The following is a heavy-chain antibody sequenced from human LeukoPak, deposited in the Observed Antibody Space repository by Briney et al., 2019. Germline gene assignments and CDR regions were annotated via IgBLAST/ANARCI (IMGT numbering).Heavy chain of an antibody. V-gene: IGHV4-4*07. D-gene: IGHD1-26*01. Sequence: KPSETLSLTCTVSGGSISSYYWSWIRQPAGKGLEWIGRIYTSRSTNYNASLKSRVSMSVDTSKNQFSLKLSSVTAADTAVFYCARENSGSYREFDYWGQGTLVTVSS. CDR2: IYTSRST. J-gene: IGHJ4*02. CDR1: GGSISSYY. CDR3: ARENSGSYREFDY.